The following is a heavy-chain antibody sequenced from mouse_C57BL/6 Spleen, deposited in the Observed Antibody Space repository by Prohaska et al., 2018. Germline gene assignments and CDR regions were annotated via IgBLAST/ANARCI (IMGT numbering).Heavy chain of an antibody. J-gene: IGHJ1*03. CDR3: ARRDYYGSSYVWYFDV. Sequence: HGKSLEWIGDINPNNGGTSYNQKFKGKATLTVDKSSSTAYMELRSLTSEDSAVYYCARRDYYGSSYVWYFDVWGTGTTVTVSS. V-gene: IGHV1-26*01. CDR2: INPNNGGT. D-gene: IGHD1-1*01.